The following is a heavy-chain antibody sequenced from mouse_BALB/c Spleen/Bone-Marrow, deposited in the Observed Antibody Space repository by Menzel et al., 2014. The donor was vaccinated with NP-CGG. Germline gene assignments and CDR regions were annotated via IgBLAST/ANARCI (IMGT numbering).Heavy chain of an antibody. CDR2: IAPGNGNL. CDR3: VRSPGEVNY. Sequence: VQLQQPGAELVKPGASVKLSCTASGFNIKEPYMNWMKRRLEQGLEWIGRIAPGNGNLQYDRKFQGRATITADTSSNTAYLHLISLTSEDTAVYYCVRSPGEVNYWGQGTLVTVSA. V-gene: IGHV14-3*02. CDR1: GFNIKEPY. D-gene: IGHD1-3*01. J-gene: IGHJ3*01.